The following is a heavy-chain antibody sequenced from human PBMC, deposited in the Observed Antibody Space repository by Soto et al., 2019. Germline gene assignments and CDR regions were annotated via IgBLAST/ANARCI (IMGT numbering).Heavy chain of an antibody. CDR1: NGSVSSGNYL. J-gene: IGHJ6*01. V-gene: IGHV4-61*03. D-gene: IGHD2-15*01. CDR3: ARDRPLHPSYHSYGMDV. CDR2: MYYSGST. Sequence: QVQLQESGPGLVKPSETLSLTCTVSNGSVSSGNYLWSWIRQPPGKGLEWIGNMYYSGSTNNKSSLKSRVTISVDTSKNHFSMKLRSVTAADTAVYYCARDRPLHPSYHSYGMDVWGQGITVTVSS.